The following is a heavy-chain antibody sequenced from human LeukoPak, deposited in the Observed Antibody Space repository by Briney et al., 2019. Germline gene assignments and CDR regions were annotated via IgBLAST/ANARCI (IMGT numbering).Heavy chain of an antibody. J-gene: IGHJ5*02. CDR2: INHSGST. CDR1: GGSFSGYY. D-gene: IGHD2-15*01. Sequence: SETLSLTCAVYGGSFSGYYWSWIRQPPGKGLEWIGEINHSGSTNYNPSLKSRVTISVDTSKNQFSLKLSSVTAADTAVYYCAIVVVVAAKHWFDPWGQGTLVTVSS. CDR3: AIVVVVAAKHWFDP. V-gene: IGHV4-34*01.